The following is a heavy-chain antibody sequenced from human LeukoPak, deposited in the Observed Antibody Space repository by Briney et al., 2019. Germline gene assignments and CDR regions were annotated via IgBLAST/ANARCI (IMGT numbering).Heavy chain of an antibody. CDR2: IYSGGST. CDR3: ARRRGYSYGLDY. Sequence: TGGSLRLSCAASGFTVSSNYMTGVRQAPGKGLEWVSVIYSGGSTFYADSVKGRFTISRDNSKNTLYLQMNSLRAEDTAVYYCARRRGYSYGLDYWGQGTLVTVSS. J-gene: IGHJ4*02. V-gene: IGHV3-53*01. D-gene: IGHD5-18*01. CDR1: GFTVSSNY.